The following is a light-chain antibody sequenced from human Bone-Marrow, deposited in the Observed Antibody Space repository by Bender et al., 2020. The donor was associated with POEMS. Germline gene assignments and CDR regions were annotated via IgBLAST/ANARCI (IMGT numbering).Light chain of an antibody. Sequence: QSALTQPPSASGSPGQSVTISCTGTSSDVGTYDYVSWYQQHTGKVPKLVIFKVTKRPSGVPVRFSGSKSGNTASLTVSGLQPEDEADYSCCSYAGTSSYLIFGGGTKLTVL. CDR1: SSDVGTYDY. V-gene: IGLV2-8*01. CDR2: KVT. J-gene: IGLJ2*01. CDR3: CSYAGTSSYLI.